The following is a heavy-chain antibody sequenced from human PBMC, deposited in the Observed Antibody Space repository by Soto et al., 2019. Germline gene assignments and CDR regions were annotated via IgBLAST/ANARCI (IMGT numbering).Heavy chain of an antibody. CDR3: ARTTAVPNTLRSRYFFDY. D-gene: IGHD4-17*01. J-gene: IGHJ4*02. V-gene: IGHV4-61*01. Sequence: SETLSLTCSVSGGSVSNKTYYWSWIRQPPGKRLEWIGYVYYSGTTNYNPSLKRRVTISVDLSKNQFSLRLSSVTTADTALYYCARTTAVPNTLRSRYFFDYWGQGTLVTVSS. CDR2: VYYSGTT. CDR1: GGSVSNKTYY.